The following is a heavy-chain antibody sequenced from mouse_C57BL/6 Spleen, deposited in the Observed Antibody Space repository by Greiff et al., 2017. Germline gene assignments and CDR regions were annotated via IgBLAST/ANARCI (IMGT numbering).Heavy chain of an antibody. J-gene: IGHJ4*01. CDR3: ARQYYCNGREYAMGD. D-gene: IGHD2-1*01. Sequence: VQLQQPGAELVMPGASVKLSCKASGYTFTSYWMHWVKQRPGQGLEWIGEIDPSDSYTNYNQKFKGKSTLTVDKSSSTAYMQLSSLTSEDSAVYYWARQYYCNGREYAMGDRGKGASVT. CDR2: IDPSDSYT. V-gene: IGHV1-69*01. CDR1: GYTFTSYW.